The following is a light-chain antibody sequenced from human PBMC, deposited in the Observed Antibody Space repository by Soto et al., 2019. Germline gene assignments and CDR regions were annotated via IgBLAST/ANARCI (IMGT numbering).Light chain of an antibody. CDR1: QTVVSDY. Sequence: EIVLTQSPGTLSLSPGERATLSCRASQTVVSDYLAWYQQKPGQAPRLLIYGASSRATGIPDRFSGSGSGTDFTLTITRLEPEDFAVYYCQHYDRSPTWTFGQGTKVEFK. CDR2: GAS. CDR3: QHYDRSPTWT. J-gene: IGKJ1*01. V-gene: IGKV3-20*01.